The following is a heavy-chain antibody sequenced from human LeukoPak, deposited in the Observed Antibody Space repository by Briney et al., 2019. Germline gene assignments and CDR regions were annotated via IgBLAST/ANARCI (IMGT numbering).Heavy chain of an antibody. Sequence: PGGSLRLSCAASGFTFSSYSMNWVRQAPGKGLEWVSYISSSSSTIYYADSVKGRFTISRDNAKNSLYLRMNSLRAEDTAVYYCASSDYGAFDYWGQGTLVTVSS. J-gene: IGHJ4*02. CDR3: ASSDYGAFDY. CDR2: ISSSSSTI. CDR1: GFTFSSYS. V-gene: IGHV3-48*01. D-gene: IGHD4-17*01.